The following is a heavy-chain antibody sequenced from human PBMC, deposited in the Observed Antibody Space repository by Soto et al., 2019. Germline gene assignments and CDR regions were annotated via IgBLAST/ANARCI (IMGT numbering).Heavy chain of an antibody. J-gene: IGHJ4*02. V-gene: IGHV3-21*01. D-gene: IGHD6-13*01. CDR1: GFTFSRYS. CDR3: AKEFGSTWIDH. Sequence: GGSLRLSCAASGFTFSRYSMNWVRQAPGKGLEWVSSISRSSSHIYYADSVKGRFTISRDSSRNTLFLQLNSLRAEDTAVYYCAKEFGSTWIDHWGEGTLVTVSS. CDR2: ISRSSSHI.